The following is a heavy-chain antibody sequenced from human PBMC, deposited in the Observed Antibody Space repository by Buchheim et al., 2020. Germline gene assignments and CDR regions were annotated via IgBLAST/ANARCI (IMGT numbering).Heavy chain of an antibody. Sequence: QVQLVESGGGVVQPGRSLRLSCAASGFTFSSYAMHWVRQAPGKGLEWVAVISYDGSNKYYADSVKGRFTISRDNSKNTLYLQMNSLRAEDTAVYYCARDSFPATVKIVFWYFDLWGRGTL. D-gene: IGHD4-17*01. V-gene: IGHV3-30-3*01. CDR3: ARDSFPATVKIVFWYFDL. CDR1: GFTFSSYA. J-gene: IGHJ2*01. CDR2: ISYDGSNK.